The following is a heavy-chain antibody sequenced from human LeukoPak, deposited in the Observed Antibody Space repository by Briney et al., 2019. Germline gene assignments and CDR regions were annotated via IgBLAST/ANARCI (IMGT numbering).Heavy chain of an antibody. CDR2: ISYSGST. CDR3: ASTLRFLPYRRFDY. J-gene: IGHJ4*02. D-gene: IGHD3-3*01. V-gene: IGHV4-39*01. Sequence: PSETLSLTCTVSSGSISSSNYHWGWIRQPPGKGLEWIGSISYSGSTYYNPSLKSRVTISGDTSKNQFSLRLSSVTAADTALYYCASTLRFLPYRRFDYWGQGTLVTVPS. CDR1: SGSISSSNYH.